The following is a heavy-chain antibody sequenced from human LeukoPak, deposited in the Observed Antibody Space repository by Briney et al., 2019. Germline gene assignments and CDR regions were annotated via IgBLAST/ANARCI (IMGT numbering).Heavy chain of an antibody. CDR2: IKQDGSEK. V-gene: IGHV3-7*03. CDR3: ARGLYYFDY. Sequence: GGSLRLSCAASGFNISSNWMSWVRQAPGKGLEWVANIKQDGSEKYYVDSVKGRFTISRDNAKNSLYLQMNSLRAEDTALYYCARGLYYFDYWGQGTLVTVSS. J-gene: IGHJ4*02. CDR1: GFNISSNW.